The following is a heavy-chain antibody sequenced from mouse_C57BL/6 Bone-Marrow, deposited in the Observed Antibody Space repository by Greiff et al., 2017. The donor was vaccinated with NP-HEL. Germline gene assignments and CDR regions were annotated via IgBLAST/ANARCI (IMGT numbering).Heavy chain of an antibody. V-gene: IGHV1-82*01. CDR2: IYPGDGDT. CDR3: ASYYGSSPHWYFDV. CDR1: GYAFSSSW. D-gene: IGHD1-1*01. J-gene: IGHJ1*03. Sequence: QVQLQQSGPELVKPGASVKISCKASGYAFSSSWMNWVKQRPGKGLEWIGRIYPGDGDTNYNGKFKGKATLTADKSSSTAYMQLSSLTSEDSAVCFCASYYGSSPHWYFDVWGTGTTVTVSS.